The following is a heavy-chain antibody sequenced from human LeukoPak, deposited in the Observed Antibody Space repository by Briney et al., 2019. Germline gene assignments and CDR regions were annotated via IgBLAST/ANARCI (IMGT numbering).Heavy chain of an antibody. J-gene: IGHJ5*02. CDR1: GFTVSSNY. CDR3: ARGRYCSSTSCYTPKGDWFDP. Sequence: GGSLRLSCAASGFTVSSNYMTWVRQAPGKGLEWVSVIYSGGATYYADSVKGRFTISRDNSKNTLYLQMNSLGAEDTAVYYCARGRYCSSTSCYTPKGDWFDPWGQGTLVTVSS. CDR2: IYSGGAT. V-gene: IGHV3-66*02. D-gene: IGHD2-2*02.